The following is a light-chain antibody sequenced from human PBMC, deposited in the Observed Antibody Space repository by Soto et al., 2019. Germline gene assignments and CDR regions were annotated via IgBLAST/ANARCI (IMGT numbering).Light chain of an antibody. V-gene: IGKV3-15*01. Sequence: ILMTQSPATLSVSPGERANLSCRASQSVGTKLAWYHHTPGQAPRLLIYGASNRATGVPARISGSVSGTEFTLTIASLQSEDFAVYYCQQYSSWLWTFGQGTKV. CDR2: GAS. CDR1: QSVGTK. CDR3: QQYSSWLWT. J-gene: IGKJ1*01.